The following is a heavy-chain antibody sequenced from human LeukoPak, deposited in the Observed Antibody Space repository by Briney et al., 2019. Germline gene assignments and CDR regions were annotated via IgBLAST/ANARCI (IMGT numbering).Heavy chain of an antibody. CDR1: GFSFSTNP. CDR2: ISGSGGST. D-gene: IGHD3-10*01. Sequence: GGSLRLSCAASGFSFSTNPMSWVRQAPGKGLEWVSAISGSGGSTYYADSVKGRFTISRDNSKNTLYLQMNSLRAEDTAVYYCAKGSHPYYYGSGSLGFDYWGQGTLVTVSS. V-gene: IGHV3-23*01. J-gene: IGHJ4*02. CDR3: AKGSHPYYYGSGSLGFDY.